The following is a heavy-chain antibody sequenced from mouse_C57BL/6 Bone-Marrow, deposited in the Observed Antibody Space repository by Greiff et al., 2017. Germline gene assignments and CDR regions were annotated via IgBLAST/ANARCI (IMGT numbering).Heavy chain of an antibody. CDR2: ISAGGSYT. J-gene: IGHJ3*01. Sequence: EVQRVESGGGLVKPGGSLKLSCAASGFTFSSYAMSWVRQTPEKRLAWVATISAGGSYTYYPDNVKGRFTISRDNAKNNRYLQMSHLKSEDTAMYYCARDPIYYYGSSYGGFAYWGQGTLVTVSA. CDR1: GFTFSSYA. D-gene: IGHD1-1*01. CDR3: ARDPIYYYGSSYGGFAY. V-gene: IGHV5-4*01.